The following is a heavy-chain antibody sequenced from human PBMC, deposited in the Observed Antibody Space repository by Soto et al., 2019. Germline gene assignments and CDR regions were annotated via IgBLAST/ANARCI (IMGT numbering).Heavy chain of an antibody. Sequence: PVGSLRLSCAASGFTFSSYAMHWVRQAPGKGLEWVAVISYDGSNKYYADSVKGRFTISRDNSKNTLYLQMNSLRAEDTAVYYCARDLRPSRGIVVVPAARGYWGQGTLVTVSS. V-gene: IGHV3-30-3*01. CDR3: ARDLRPSRGIVVVPAARGY. CDR1: GFTFSSYA. D-gene: IGHD2-2*01. CDR2: ISYDGSNK. J-gene: IGHJ4*02.